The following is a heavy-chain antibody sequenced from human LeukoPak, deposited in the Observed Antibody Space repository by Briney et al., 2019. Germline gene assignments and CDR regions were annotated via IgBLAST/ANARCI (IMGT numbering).Heavy chain of an antibody. CDR2: IPYDRSNK. CDR3: ARDKGVTAAISPTR. CDR1: GFTFSSYA. J-gene: IGHJ4*02. V-gene: IGHV3-30-3*01. D-gene: IGHD2-2*01. Sequence: PGRSLRLSCAASGFTFSSYAMHWVRQAPGKGLEWVAVIPYDRSNKYYADSVKGRFTISRDNSKNTLYLQMNSLRAEDTAVYCCARDKGVTAAISPTRWGQGTLVTVSS.